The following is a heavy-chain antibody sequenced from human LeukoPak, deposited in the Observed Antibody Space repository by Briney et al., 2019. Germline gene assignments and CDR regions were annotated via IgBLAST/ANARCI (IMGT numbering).Heavy chain of an antibody. Sequence: PGRSLRLSCAASGFTFSSYGVRWVRQAPGKGLEWVAVISYDGSTKYYADSVKGRFTISRDNSKNTLYLQMNSLRAEDTAVYYCAKDQGYCSGGSCYWGAFDIWGQGTMVTVSS. D-gene: IGHD2-15*01. CDR1: GFTFSSYG. CDR3: AKDQGYCSGGSCYWGAFDI. V-gene: IGHV3-30*18. CDR2: ISYDGSTK. J-gene: IGHJ3*02.